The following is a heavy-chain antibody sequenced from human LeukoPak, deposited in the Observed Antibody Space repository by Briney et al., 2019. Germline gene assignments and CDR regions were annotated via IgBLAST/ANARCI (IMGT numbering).Heavy chain of an antibody. Sequence: SETLSLTCAVYGGSFSGYYWSWIRQPPGKGLEWIGEINHSGSTNYNPSLKSRVTISVDTSKNQFSLKLSSVAAADTAFYYCASQGHHGKIVGTTLSYFYMDVWGKGTTVTVSS. CDR2: INHSGST. CDR1: GGSFSGYY. V-gene: IGHV4-34*01. J-gene: IGHJ6*03. CDR3: ASQGHHGKIVGTTLSYFYMDV. D-gene: IGHD1-26*01.